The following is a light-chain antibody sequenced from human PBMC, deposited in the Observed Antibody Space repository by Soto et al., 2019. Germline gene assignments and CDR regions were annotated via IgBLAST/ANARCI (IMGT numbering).Light chain of an antibody. J-gene: IGKJ2*01. CDR1: PDISGY. Sequence: DIQLTQSPSFLSASVGDRVTITCRASPDISGYLAWYQQKPGKAPKLLIYAVSTLQSGVPSRFSGSGSGTEFPRTVSSRQPGDFATYDSQLRNSYPAYTLGQGTKLEIK. CDR2: AVS. V-gene: IGKV1-9*01. CDR3: QLRNSYPAYT.